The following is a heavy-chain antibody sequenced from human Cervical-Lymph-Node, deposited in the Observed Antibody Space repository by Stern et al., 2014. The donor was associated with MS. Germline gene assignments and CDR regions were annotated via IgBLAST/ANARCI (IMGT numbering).Heavy chain of an antibody. Sequence: EVQLVDSGGGLVQPGGSLRLSCAASGFTFSDHYKDWVRQAPGKGLEWVGSTRNKANSYTTEYAASVKGRFTISRDDSKNSLYLQMNSLKTEDTAVYYCARAGGGLVHFDYWGQGTLVTVSS. D-gene: IGHD6-6*01. V-gene: IGHV3-72*01. CDR2: TRNKANSYTT. CDR1: GFTFSDHY. CDR3: ARAGGGLVHFDY. J-gene: IGHJ4*02.